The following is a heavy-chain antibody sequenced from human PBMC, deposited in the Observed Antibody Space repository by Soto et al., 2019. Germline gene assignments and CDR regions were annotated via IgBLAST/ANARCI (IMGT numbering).Heavy chain of an antibody. CDR2: IYHSGST. CDR3: ARAPVARLPSGWYVGDGMDV. Sequence: KPSETLSLTCAVSGGSISSSNWWSFLRQPPGKGLEWIGEIYHSGSTNYNPSLKSRVTISVDKSKNQFSLKLSSVTAADTAVYYCARAPVARLPSGWYVGDGMDVWGQGTTVTVSS. CDR1: GGSISSSNW. V-gene: IGHV4-4*02. D-gene: IGHD6-19*01. J-gene: IGHJ6*02.